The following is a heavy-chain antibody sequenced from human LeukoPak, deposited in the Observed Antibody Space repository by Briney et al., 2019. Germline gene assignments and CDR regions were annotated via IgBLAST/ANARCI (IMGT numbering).Heavy chain of an antibody. CDR1: GGTFSSYS. CDR3: ASGGGCSGGRCYPFVFDY. D-gene: IGHD2-15*01. CDR2: IIPIFGTA. J-gene: IGHJ4*02. V-gene: IGHV1-69*05. Sequence: GSSVKVSCKASGGTFSSYSISWVRQAPGQGLEWMGGIIPIFGTANYAQKFQGRVTITTDESTSTAYMELSRLRSEDTAVYYCASGGGCSGGRCYPFVFDYWGQGTLVTVSS.